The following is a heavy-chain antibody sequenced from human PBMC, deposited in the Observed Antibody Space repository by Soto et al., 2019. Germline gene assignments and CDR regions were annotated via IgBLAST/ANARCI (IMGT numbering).Heavy chain of an antibody. CDR1: GFTFSMYS. V-gene: IGHV3-7*03. J-gene: IGHJ6*02. CDR3: AKAPGVSYYYYYGMDV. D-gene: IGHD2-8*01. Sequence: GESLKISCEVSGFTFSMYSMSWVRQSPGKGLEWVAKIPQDGVDGHYADSVKGRFIISRDNDKNSLHLQLNNLRAEDTAVYYCAKAPGVSYYYYYGMDVWGQGTTVTVSS. CDR2: IPQDGVDG.